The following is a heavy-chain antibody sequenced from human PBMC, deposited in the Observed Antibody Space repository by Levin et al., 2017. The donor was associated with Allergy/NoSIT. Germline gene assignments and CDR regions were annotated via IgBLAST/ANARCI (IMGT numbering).Heavy chain of an antibody. J-gene: IGHJ4*02. D-gene: IGHD4-17*01. CDR3: ARGGSPDYGDYGVGFDY. Sequence: GESLKISCAASGFTFSSYAMHWVRQAPGKGLEWVAVISYDGSNKYYADSVKGRFTISRDNSKNTLYLQMNSLRAEDTAVYYCARGGSPDYGDYGVGFDYWGQGTLVTVSS. CDR2: ISYDGSNK. CDR1: GFTFSSYA. V-gene: IGHV3-30-3*01.